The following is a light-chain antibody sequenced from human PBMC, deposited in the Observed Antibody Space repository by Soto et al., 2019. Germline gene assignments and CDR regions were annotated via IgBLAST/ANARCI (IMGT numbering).Light chain of an antibody. CDR3: QQRSNWIT. CDR1: QSVSSY. Sequence: EILMTQSPFTLSMSPGETATLSCRASQSVSSYLAWYQQKPGQAPRLLIYDASNRATGIPARLSGSGSGTDFTLTISSLEPEDFAVYYCQQRSNWITFGQGTRLEIK. V-gene: IGKV3-11*01. J-gene: IGKJ5*01. CDR2: DAS.